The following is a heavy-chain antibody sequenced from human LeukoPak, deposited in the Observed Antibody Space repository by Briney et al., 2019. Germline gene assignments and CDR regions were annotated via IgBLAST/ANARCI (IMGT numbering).Heavy chain of an antibody. CDR2: MNPNSGNT. V-gene: IGHV1-8*03. Sequence: GASVKVSCKASGYTFTSYDINWVRQATGQGLEWMGWMNPNSGNTGYAQKFQGRVTITRNTSISTVYMELSSLRSEDTAVYYCARGRGSIEAARPVDYWGQGTLVTVSS. CDR1: GYTFTSYD. CDR3: ARGRGSIEAARPVDY. D-gene: IGHD6-13*01. J-gene: IGHJ4*02.